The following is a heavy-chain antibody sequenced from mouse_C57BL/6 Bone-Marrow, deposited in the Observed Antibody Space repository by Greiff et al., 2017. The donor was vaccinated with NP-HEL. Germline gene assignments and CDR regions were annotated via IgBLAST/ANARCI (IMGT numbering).Heavy chain of an antibody. V-gene: IGHV1-64*01. J-gene: IGHJ4*01. D-gene: IGHD2-2*01. Sequence: QVQLQQPGAELVKPGASVKLSCKASGYTFTSYWMHWVKQRPGQGLEWIGMIHPNSGSTNYNEKFKSKATLTVDKSSSTAYMQLSSLTSEDSAVYYCANLWLRRTYYYAMDYWGQGTSVTVSS. CDR2: IHPNSGST. CDR1: GYTFTSYW. CDR3: ANLWLRRTYYYAMDY.